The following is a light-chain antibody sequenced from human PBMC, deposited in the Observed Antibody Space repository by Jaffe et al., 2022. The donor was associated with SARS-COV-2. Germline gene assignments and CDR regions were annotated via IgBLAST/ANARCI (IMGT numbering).Light chain of an antibody. J-gene: IGLJ1*01. CDR2: DVS. V-gene: IGLV2-14*03. CDR1: SSDVGIYKY. CDR3: SSYAGDNTRI. Sequence: QSALTQPASVSGSPGQSITISCTGTSSDVGIYKYVSWYQQHPGKAPKLMIYDVSNRPSGVFDRFSGSKSGNTASLTISGLQAEDEADYYCSSYAGDNTRIFGTGTKVTVL.